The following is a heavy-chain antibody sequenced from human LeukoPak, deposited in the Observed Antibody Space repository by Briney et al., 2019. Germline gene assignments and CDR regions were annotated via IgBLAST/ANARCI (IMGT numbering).Heavy chain of an antibody. CDR3: ARDLSSGGWTLEFDY. CDR1: GYAYSSYA. J-gene: IGHJ4*02. D-gene: IGHD1-1*01. V-gene: IGHV1-18*01. Sequence: ASVKVSCKTSGYAYSSYAVTWVRQAPGQGFQWMGWISGHTGNTKYAENFQGRISLTTDTSATTAYMELRSLTSDDTAGYDCARDLSSGGWTLEFDYWGQGSLVTVAS. CDR2: ISGHTGNT.